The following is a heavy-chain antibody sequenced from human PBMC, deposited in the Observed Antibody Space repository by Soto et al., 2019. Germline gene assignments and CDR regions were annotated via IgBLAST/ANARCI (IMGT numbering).Heavy chain of an antibody. CDR3: AQAKEGIAAAGNWFDP. V-gene: IGHV4-59*01. D-gene: IGHD6-13*01. Sequence: ASETLSLTCTVSGDSISSYYWSWIRQPPGKGLEWIGYIYYSGSTNYNPSLKSRVTISVDTSKNQFSLKLSSVTAADMAVYYCAQAKEGIAAAGNWFDPWGQGTLVTVSS. CDR1: GDSISSYY. J-gene: IGHJ5*02. CDR2: IYYSGST.